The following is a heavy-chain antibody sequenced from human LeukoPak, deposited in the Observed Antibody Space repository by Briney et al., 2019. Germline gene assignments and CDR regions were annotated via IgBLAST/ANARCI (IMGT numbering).Heavy chain of an antibody. V-gene: IGHV1-69*05. J-gene: IGHJ4*02. CDR3: ARASRTGKTGVLDY. CDR1: GGTFSSYV. D-gene: IGHD1/OR15-1a*01. CDR2: IIPIFGTA. Sequence: SSVKLYYKASGGTFSSYVIIRMQQAPGHGLEFFGGIIPIFGTANYAQKFQGRVTITTDESTSTAYMELSRLRSDDTAVYYCARASRTGKTGVLDYWGQGTLVTVSS.